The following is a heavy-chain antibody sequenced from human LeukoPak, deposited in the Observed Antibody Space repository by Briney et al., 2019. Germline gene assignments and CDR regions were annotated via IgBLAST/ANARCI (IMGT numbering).Heavy chain of an antibody. Sequence: PSETLSLTCTVSGGSISSYYWSWIRQPPGKGLEWIGYIYYSGSTNYNPSLKSRVTISVDTSKNQFSLKLSSVTAADTAVYYCARDDGIAPNYWGQGTLVTVSS. V-gene: IGHV4-59*01. CDR3: ARDDGIAPNY. CDR2: IYYSGST. CDR1: GGSISSYY. D-gene: IGHD6-13*01. J-gene: IGHJ4*02.